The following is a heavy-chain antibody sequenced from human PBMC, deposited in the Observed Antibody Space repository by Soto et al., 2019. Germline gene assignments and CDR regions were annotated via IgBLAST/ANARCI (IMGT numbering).Heavy chain of an antibody. J-gene: IGHJ4*02. V-gene: IGHV4-34*01. D-gene: IGHD4-4*01. CDR2: INHSGST. CDR1: GGSFSGYD. CDR3: ARARFTRPYSFPGDY. Sequence: SETLSLTCAVYGGSFSGYDWSWIRQPPGKGLEWIGEINHSGSTNYNPSLKSRVTISVDTSKNQLSLKLSSVTAADTAVYYCARARFTRPYSFPGDYWGQGTLVTVSS.